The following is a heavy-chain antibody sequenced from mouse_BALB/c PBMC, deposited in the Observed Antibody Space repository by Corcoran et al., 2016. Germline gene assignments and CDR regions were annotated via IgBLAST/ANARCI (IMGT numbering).Heavy chain of an antibody. V-gene: IGHV9-3-1*01. CDR3: AREPYAMDF. J-gene: IGHJ4*01. CDR1: GYTFTNNG. CDR2: INTYTGEP. Sequence: QLQLVQSGPELKKPGETVKISCKASGYTFTNNGMNWVKQAPGKGLKWMGWINTYTGEPTYADDFKGRFAFSLETSASTTYLQINNLKNEDTATYFCAREPYAMDFWGQGTSVAVSS.